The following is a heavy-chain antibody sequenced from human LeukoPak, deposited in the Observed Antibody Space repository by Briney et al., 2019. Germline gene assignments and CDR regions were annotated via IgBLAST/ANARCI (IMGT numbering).Heavy chain of an antibody. Sequence: GGSLRLSCAASGFTFSSYAMSWVRQAPGKWLEWVSAISASGGSTYYADSVKGRFTISRDNSKKTLYLQLNSLRGEDTAVYYCAKGTEPSDYGAHFDYWGQGTLVTVSS. CDR3: AKGTEPSDYGAHFDY. D-gene: IGHD4-17*01. J-gene: IGHJ4*02. CDR2: ISASGGST. V-gene: IGHV3-23*01. CDR1: GFTFSSYA.